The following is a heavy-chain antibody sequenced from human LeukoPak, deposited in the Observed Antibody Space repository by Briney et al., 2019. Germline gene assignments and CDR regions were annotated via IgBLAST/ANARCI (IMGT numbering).Heavy chain of an antibody. CDR3: ARAGAYHFDN. Sequence: SGGSLRLSCAASGFTFTDYWMHWVRQVPGKGLVWVSIINTDTRGTYYADSVKGRFTISRDNAKSILYLQMDSLTAEDTAVYYCARAGAYHFDNWGQGTLVTVSS. J-gene: IGHJ4*02. CDR1: GFTFTDYW. V-gene: IGHV3-74*01. D-gene: IGHD3-16*01. CDR2: INTDTRGT.